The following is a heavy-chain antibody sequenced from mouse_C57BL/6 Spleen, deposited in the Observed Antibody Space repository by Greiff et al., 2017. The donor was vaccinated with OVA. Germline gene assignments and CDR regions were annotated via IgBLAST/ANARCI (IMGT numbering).Heavy chain of an antibody. CDR3: ARSFSAGYAFDY. CDR2: IYPGDGDT. CDR1: GYAFSSSW. J-gene: IGHJ4*01. V-gene: IGHV1-82*01. Sequence: QVQLQQSGPELVKPGASVKISCKASGYAFSSSWMNWVKQRPGKGLEWIGRIYPGDGDTNYNGKFKGKATLTADKSSSTAYMQLSSLTSEDSAVYFCARSFSAGYAFDYWGQGTSVTVSS.